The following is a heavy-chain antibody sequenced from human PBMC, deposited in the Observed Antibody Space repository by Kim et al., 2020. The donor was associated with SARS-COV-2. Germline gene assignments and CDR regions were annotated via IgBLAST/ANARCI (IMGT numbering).Heavy chain of an antibody. J-gene: IGHJ4*02. CDR3: ARDSGDSTSSDDS. Sequence: YADSVKGRFTISRDNAKNALFLQMNSLRAEDSAMYYCARDSGDSTSSDDSWGQGTLVIVSS. D-gene: IGHD6-6*01. V-gene: IGHV3-11*06.